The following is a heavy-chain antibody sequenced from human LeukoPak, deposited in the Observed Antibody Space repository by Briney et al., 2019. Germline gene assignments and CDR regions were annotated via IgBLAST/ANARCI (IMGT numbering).Heavy chain of an antibody. V-gene: IGHV2-5*02. CDR2: IYWDDDK. CDR3: AHSHECSSSWYYYYGMDV. J-gene: IGHJ6*02. Sequence: SGPTLVKPTQTLTLTCTFSGFSLSTSGVGVGWIRQPPGKALEWLALIYWDDDKRYSPSLKSRLTITKDTSKNQVVLTMTNMDPVDTATYYCAHSHECSSSWYYYYGMDVWGQGTTVTVSS. CDR1: GFSLSTSGVG. D-gene: IGHD6-13*01.